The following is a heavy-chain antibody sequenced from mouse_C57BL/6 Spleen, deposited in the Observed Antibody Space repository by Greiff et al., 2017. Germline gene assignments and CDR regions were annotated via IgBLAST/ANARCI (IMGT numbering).Heavy chain of an antibody. Sequence: DVKLQESGGDLVKPGGSLSLSCAASGFTFSSYGMSWVRQTPDKRLEWVATISSGGSYTYHPDSVKGRFTISRDNAKNTLYLQMSSLKSEDTAMYYCARTSYYSNPFFDYWGQGTTRTVSS. CDR1: GFTFSSYG. J-gene: IGHJ2*01. CDR3: ARTSYYSNPFFDY. V-gene: IGHV5-6*02. D-gene: IGHD2-5*01. CDR2: ISSGGSYT.